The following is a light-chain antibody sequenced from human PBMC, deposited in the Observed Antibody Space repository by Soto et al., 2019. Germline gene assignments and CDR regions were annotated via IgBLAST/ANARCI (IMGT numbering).Light chain of an antibody. Sequence: QSALTQPASVSGSPGQSTTISCTGTSSDIGGYNYVSWYQQLPGEAPKLIIYDVSDRPSGVSTRFSGSKSGNTASLTISGLQAEDEDDYYCSSFTSRHTYVFGTGTKLTVL. CDR2: DVS. CDR1: SSDIGGYNY. CDR3: SSFTSRHTYV. V-gene: IGLV2-14*01. J-gene: IGLJ1*01.